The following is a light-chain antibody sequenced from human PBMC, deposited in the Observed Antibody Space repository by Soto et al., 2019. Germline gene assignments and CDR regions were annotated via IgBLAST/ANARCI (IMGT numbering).Light chain of an antibody. V-gene: IGKV3-15*01. CDR3: YKYGFSAT. J-gene: IGKJ1*01. Sequence: DIVLTQSPATLSVSPGERATLSCRASQSVSSNLAWYQQKPGQAPRLLIYGASTRATGIPPRFSGSGCGTEFDLTLSIRRLEAYDVSVYYRYKYGFSATFGQGTKVDIK. CDR1: QSVSSN. CDR2: GAS.